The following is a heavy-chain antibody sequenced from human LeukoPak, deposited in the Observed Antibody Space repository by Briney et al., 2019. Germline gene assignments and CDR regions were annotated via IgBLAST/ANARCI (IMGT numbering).Heavy chain of an antibody. D-gene: IGHD6-13*01. V-gene: IGHV3-30*03. Sequence: GRSLRLSCAASRFTFSSYGMHWVRQAPGKGLEWVAVISYDGSNKYYADSVKGRFTISRDNSKNTLYLQMNGLRAEDTAVYYCARAGIAAAGTSLDYWGQGTLVTVSS. CDR1: RFTFSSYG. CDR2: ISYDGSNK. J-gene: IGHJ4*02. CDR3: ARAGIAAAGTSLDY.